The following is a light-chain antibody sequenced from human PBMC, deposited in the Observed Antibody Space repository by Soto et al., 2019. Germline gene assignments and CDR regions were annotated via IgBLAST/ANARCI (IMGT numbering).Light chain of an antibody. CDR2: DAS. Sequence: EIGLTQSPPTLSLSPGERATLSCRASQSITSHLAWYQQKPGQPPRLLIYDASTRAAGIPARFSGSGSGTDFTLTISSLQPDDFATYYCQHCNSYSWTFGQGAKADIK. J-gene: IGKJ1*01. CDR3: QHCNSYSWT. V-gene: IGKV3-11*01. CDR1: QSITSH.